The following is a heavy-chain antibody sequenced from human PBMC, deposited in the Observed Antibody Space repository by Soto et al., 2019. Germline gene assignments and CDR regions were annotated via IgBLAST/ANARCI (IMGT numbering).Heavy chain of an antibody. CDR3: ARVTPGNNLYYFSGLDF. CDR2: ISYEGSNT. CDR1: GSTFDTYG. V-gene: IGHV3-30-3*01. Sequence: GGSLRLSCVASGSTFDTYGIHWVRQAPGKGLQWVALISYEGSNTYYADSVRARFTISRDNSKNTLYLQMNTLRPEDTGLYYCARVTPGNNLYYFSGLDFWGQGTSVTVSS. D-gene: IGHD1-1*01. J-gene: IGHJ6*02.